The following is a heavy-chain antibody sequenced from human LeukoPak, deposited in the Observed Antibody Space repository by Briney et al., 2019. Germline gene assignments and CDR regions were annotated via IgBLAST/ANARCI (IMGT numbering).Heavy chain of an antibody. CDR2: ISNDGAIT. D-gene: IGHD1-26*01. V-gene: IGHV3-30-3*01. Sequence: GGSLRLSCAASGFTFSTYTMHWVRQAPGKGLEWLAVISNDGAITSYADSVKGRFTISRDNSKNTLYVQMNSQRAEDTAVYYCARDVGTTVFDYWGQGTLVTVSS. J-gene: IGHJ4*02. CDR1: GFTFSTYT. CDR3: ARDVGTTVFDY.